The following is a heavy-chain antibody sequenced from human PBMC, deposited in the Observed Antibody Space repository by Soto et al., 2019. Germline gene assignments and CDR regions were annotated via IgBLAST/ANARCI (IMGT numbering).Heavy chain of an antibody. J-gene: IGHJ4*02. CDR3: ARCPYYYGSGSYCYFDY. V-gene: IGHV3-33*01. D-gene: IGHD3-10*01. CDR2: IWYDGSNK. Sequence: QVQLVESGGGVVQPGRSLRLSCAASGFTFSSYGMHWVRQAPGKGLEWVAVIWYDGSNKYYADSVKGRFTISRDNSKNTLYLQMNSLRAEDTAVYYCARCPYYYGSGSYCYFDYWVQGTLVTVSS. CDR1: GFTFSSYG.